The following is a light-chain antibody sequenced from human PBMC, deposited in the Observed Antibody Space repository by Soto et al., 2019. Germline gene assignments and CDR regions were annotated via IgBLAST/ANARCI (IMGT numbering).Light chain of an antibody. V-gene: IGLV1-44*01. CDR2: SKN. J-gene: IGLJ3*02. CDR1: SSDLGSNP. CDR3: AAWDESLNGPV. Sequence: QSAMPAQPSWSGTPGKRVTISCSGRSSDLGSNPLNGYQQLPRKNPKPLIYSKNHRPSGVPDRFSGSKPGTSASRAMSGLQSEDEGDYYCAAWDESLNGPVFGEGT.